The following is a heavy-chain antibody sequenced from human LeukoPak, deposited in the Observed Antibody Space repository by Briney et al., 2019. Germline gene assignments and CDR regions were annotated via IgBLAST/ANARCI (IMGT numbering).Heavy chain of an antibody. Sequence: GGSLRLPCAASGFTLSSYGMHWVRQAPGKGLEWVAVISYDGSNKYYADSVKGRFTISRDNSKNTLYLQMNSLRAEDTAVYYCAKGGGYDYGGNFDYWGQETLVTVSS. J-gene: IGHJ4*02. CDR1: GFTLSSYG. CDR2: ISYDGSNK. CDR3: AKGGGYDYGGNFDY. D-gene: IGHD5-12*01. V-gene: IGHV3-30*18.